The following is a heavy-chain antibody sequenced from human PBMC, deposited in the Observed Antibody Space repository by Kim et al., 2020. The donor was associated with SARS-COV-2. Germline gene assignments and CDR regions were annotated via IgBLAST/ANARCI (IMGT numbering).Heavy chain of an antibody. CDR2: INAGNGKT. CDR3: AGYSGSGTYYIYYGMDV. Sequence: ASVKVSCKASGHTFTNYSMHWVRQAPGQRLEWMGWINAGNGKTKYSQEFQGRVTITRDTSASTASMELSSLRSEDTAVYYCAGYSGSGTYYIYYGMDVWGQGTTVTVSS. D-gene: IGHD3-10*01. CDR1: GHTFTNYS. V-gene: IGHV1-3*01. J-gene: IGHJ6*02.